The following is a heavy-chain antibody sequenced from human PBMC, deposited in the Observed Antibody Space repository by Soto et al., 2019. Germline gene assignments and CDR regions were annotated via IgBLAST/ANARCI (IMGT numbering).Heavy chain of an antibody. D-gene: IGHD6-13*01. CDR3: ARHPLAAAGTSHWFDP. CDR1: GGSISSSSYY. J-gene: IGHJ5*02. CDR2: IYYSGST. V-gene: IGHV4-39*01. Sequence: QLQLQESGPGLVKPSETLSLTCTVSGGSISSSSYYWGWIRQPPGKGLEWIGSIYYSGSTYYNPSLKRRVTISVDTSKNQFSLKLSSVTAADTAVYYCARHPLAAAGTSHWFDPWGQGTLVTVSS.